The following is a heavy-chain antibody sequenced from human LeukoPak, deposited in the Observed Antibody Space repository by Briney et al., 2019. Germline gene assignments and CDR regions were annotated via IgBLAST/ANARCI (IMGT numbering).Heavy chain of an antibody. V-gene: IGHV3-23*01. CDR1: GFSFSNYG. D-gene: IGHD4-11*01. Sequence: GGSLRLSCAASGFSFSNYGMNWVRQAPGKGLEWVSGITGNGATTYYADSVKGRFTISRDNSRNTVYLQMNSLRAEDTAVYYCARGASKTTWLAQPYYYYMDVWGKGTTVTVSS. CDR3: ARGASKTTWLAQPYYYYMDV. CDR2: ITGNGATT. J-gene: IGHJ6*03.